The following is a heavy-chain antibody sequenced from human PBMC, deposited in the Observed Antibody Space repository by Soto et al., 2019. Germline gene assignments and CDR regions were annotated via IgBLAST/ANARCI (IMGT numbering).Heavy chain of an antibody. Sequence: GGSLRLSCAASGFMLGDYGMHWVRQAPGKGLEWVSGISWNSGSIGYAASVQGRFTISRDNAKNSLYLQMNSLRPDDTAFYYCAKDYLTAGYNSGWYDHWGQGALVTVSS. CDR3: AKDYLTAGYNSGWYDH. D-gene: IGHD6-19*01. J-gene: IGHJ5*02. CDR2: ISWNSGSI. V-gene: IGHV3-9*01. CDR1: GFMLGDYG.